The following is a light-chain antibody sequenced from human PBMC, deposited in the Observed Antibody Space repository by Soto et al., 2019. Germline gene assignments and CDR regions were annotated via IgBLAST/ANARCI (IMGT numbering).Light chain of an antibody. CDR3: HETYSSPPT. CDR1: QSIASY. J-gene: IGKJ1*01. V-gene: IGKV1-39*01. Sequence: LSASVGDRVTITCRARQSIASYLNWYQHKXGXXXKXXXYAASSLQRGVPSRFSGSGYGTDFTLTISSLQPEDLATYYCHETYSSPPTFGQGTKVDIK. CDR2: AAS.